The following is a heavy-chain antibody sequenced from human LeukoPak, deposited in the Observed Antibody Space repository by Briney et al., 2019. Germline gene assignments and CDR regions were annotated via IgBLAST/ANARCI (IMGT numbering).Heavy chain of an antibody. J-gene: IGHJ4*02. CDR3: AKDRKQWLPANFDY. CDR1: GFTFSSYA. D-gene: IGHD6-19*01. V-gene: IGHV3-23*01. CDR2: ISGSGGST. Sequence: GGSLRLSCAASGFTFSSYAMSWVRHARGEGGEWVSAISGSGGSTYYADSVKGRFTISRDNSKNTLYLQMNSLRAEDTAVYYCAKDRKQWLPANFDYWGQGTLVTVSS.